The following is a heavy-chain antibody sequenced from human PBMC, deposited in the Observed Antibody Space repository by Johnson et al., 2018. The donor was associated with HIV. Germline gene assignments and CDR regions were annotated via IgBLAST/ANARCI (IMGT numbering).Heavy chain of an antibody. D-gene: IGHD2/OR15-2a*01. CDR2: ISYAGSTT. J-gene: IGHJ3*02. V-gene: IGHV3-30*03. CDR3: VFFYASFDI. CDR1: GFTFSSYG. Sequence: QLVESGGGVVQPGRSLRLSCAASGFTFSSYGLHWVRQAPGKGLEWVAVISYAGSTTSSADSVKARFTISRDNSKNTLYLQMNSLRAEDTAVYYCVFFYASFDIWGQGTMVTVSS.